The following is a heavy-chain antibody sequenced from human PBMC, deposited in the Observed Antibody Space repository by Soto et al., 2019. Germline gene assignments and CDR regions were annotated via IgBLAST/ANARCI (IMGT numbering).Heavy chain of an antibody. V-gene: IGHV3-30*03. CDR2: ILHDGSAE. Sequence: QVQLVESGGGVVQPGRSLRLSCAASGFTFANYDMHWVRQAPGKGLEWMALILHDGSAEYYADSVKGRFTIPRDNSKSTLYLQMNSLSAEDTGVYYCARSRDGYSFYFYYGMDVWGQGTTVTVSS. D-gene: IGHD4-4*01. CDR3: ARSRDGYSFYFYYGMDV. J-gene: IGHJ6*02. CDR1: GFTFANYD.